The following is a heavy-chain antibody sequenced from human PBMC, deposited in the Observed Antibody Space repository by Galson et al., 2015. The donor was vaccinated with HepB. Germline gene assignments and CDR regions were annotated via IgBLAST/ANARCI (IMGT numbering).Heavy chain of an antibody. CDR3: VKVDGLTWYYDCWIGYYGVYFDY. CDR1: GFTFSSYA. J-gene: IGHJ4*02. V-gene: IGHV3-64D*06. Sequence: SLRLSCAASGFTFSSYAMHWVRQAPGKGLEYVSAISSNGGSTYYADSVKGRFTISRDNSKNTLYLQMSSLRAEDTAVYYCVKVDGLTWYYDCWIGYYGVYFDYWCQGTLVTVYS. D-gene: IGHD3-3*01. CDR2: ISSNGGST.